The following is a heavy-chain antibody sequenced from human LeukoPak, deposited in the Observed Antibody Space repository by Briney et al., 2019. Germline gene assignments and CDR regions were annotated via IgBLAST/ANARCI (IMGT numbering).Heavy chain of an antibody. V-gene: IGHV4-31*11. CDR1: GGSISSGHY. Sequence: SETLSLTCAVSGGSISSGHYWAWIRLLPGKGLEWIGYTYGSANYNPSLKNRSISVDTSKNQFSLRLTSVTAADTAVYYCARHAGSRFIAVAPKYFQHWGQGTLVTVSS. CDR3: ARHAGSRFIAVAPKYFQH. CDR2: TYGSA. D-gene: IGHD6-19*01. J-gene: IGHJ1*01.